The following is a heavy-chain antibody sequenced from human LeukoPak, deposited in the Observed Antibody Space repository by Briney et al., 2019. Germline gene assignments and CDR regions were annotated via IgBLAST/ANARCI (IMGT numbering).Heavy chain of an antibody. Sequence: ASLKASCKASGYTFTSYDITWVRQAPGQGLEWMGWISAYNGNTNYAQKLQGRVTMTTDTSTSTAYMELRSLRSDDTAMYYCARGLGHRDYFHYWGQGTLVTVSS. CDR2: ISAYNGNT. J-gene: IGHJ4*02. V-gene: IGHV1-18*01. CDR3: ARGLGHRDYFHY. CDR1: GYTFTSYD. D-gene: IGHD1-14*01.